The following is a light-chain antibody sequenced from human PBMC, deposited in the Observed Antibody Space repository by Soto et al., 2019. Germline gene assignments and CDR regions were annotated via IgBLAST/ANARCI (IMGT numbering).Light chain of an antibody. CDR2: EVS. J-gene: IGLJ1*01. CDR1: TSDVGGYIS. CDR3: SSYKGSTTLEV. V-gene: IGLV2-14*01. Sequence: QSVLTQPASVSGSPGQSVTISCTGTTSDVGGYISVSWYQQHPGKAPKLMIYEVSNRPSGVSNRFSGSKSGDTASLTISGLQAEDEADYYCSSYKGSTTLEVFGSATKVTVL.